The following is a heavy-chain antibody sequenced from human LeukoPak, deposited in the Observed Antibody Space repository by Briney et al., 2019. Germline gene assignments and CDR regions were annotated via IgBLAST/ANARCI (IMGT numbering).Heavy chain of an antibody. V-gene: IGHV3-33*06. D-gene: IGHD3-3*02. Sequence: GGSLRLSCVASGFRFSNHAMRWVRQAPGKGLEWVAVIGYDGGDRYYADSVKGRFTISRDNSKNTLYLQMNSLRAEDTAIYYCAKGGLASFDYWGQGALVTVSS. J-gene: IGHJ4*02. CDR1: GFRFSNHA. CDR2: IGYDGGDR. CDR3: AKGGLASFDY.